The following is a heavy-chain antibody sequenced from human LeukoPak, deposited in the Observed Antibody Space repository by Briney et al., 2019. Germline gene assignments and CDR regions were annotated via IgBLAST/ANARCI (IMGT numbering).Heavy chain of an antibody. J-gene: IGHJ2*01. CDR2: IYSGGST. Sequence: GGSLRLSCAASGFTVSSNYMSWVRQAPGKGLEWVSVIYSGGSTYYADSVKGRFTISRDNSKNTLYLQMNSLRAEDTAVYYCARRVAAMMNYGDYPWWYFDLWGRGTLVTVSS. CDR1: GFTVSSNY. CDR3: ARRVAAMMNYGDYPWWYFDL. D-gene: IGHD4-17*01. V-gene: IGHV3-53*01.